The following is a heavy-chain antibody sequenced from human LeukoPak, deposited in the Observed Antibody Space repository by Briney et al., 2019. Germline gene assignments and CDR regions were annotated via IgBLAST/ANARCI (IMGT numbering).Heavy chain of an antibody. J-gene: IGHJ4*02. Sequence: ASVKVSCKSSGYTFTSYGISWARQAPGQGLEWMGWTSAYNGDIKYAQKFQGRVTMTTDTSTSTAYMELRGLSSDDTAVYYCAREVIGTTYYASIDYWGQGTLVTVSS. CDR1: GYTFTSYG. V-gene: IGHV1-18*01. CDR2: TSAYNGDI. D-gene: IGHD1-26*01. CDR3: AREVIGTTYYASIDY.